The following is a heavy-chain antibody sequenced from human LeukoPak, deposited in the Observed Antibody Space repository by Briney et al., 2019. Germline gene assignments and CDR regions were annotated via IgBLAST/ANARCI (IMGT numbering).Heavy chain of an antibody. J-gene: IGHJ2*01. V-gene: IGHV3-23*01. Sequence: PGGSLRLSCAASGFTFSSSAMSWVRQAPRRGLEWVSSITDSGDGTYYADSVKGRFTISRDDPKNTLYLQMNSLRAEDTAVYYCAIGYCSGGSCYYNWYFDLWGRGTLVTVSS. D-gene: IGHD2-15*01. CDR2: ITDSGDGT. CDR1: GFTFSSSA. CDR3: AIGYCSGGSCYYNWYFDL.